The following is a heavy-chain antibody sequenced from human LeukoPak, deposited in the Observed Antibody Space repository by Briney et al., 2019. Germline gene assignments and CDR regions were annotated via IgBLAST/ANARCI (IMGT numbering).Heavy chain of an antibody. CDR3: AKEYYDILTGYSN. D-gene: IGHD3-9*01. V-gene: IGHV3-30*18. J-gene: IGHJ4*02. CDR1: GFTFSSYG. CDR2: ISYDGSNK. Sequence: PGGSLRLSCAASGFTFSSYGMHWVRQAPGKGLEWVAVISYDGSNKYYADSVKGRFTISRDNSKNTLYLQMNSLRAEDTAVYYCAKEYYDILTGYSNWGQGTLVTVSS.